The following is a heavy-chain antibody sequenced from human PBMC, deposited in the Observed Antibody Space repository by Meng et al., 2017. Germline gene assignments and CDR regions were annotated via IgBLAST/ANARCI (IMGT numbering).Heavy chain of an antibody. Sequence: ASVKVSCKASGYSFTGYYMHWVRRAPGQGLEWMGRINPNSGGTNYAQKFQGRVTMTRDTSISTAYMELSRLGSDDTAVFYCARRVGFGQDGMDVWGQGPTVPVSS. CDR3: ARRVGFGQDGMDV. CDR2: INPNSGGT. D-gene: IGHD3-10*01. J-gene: IGHJ6*02. CDR1: GYSFTGYY. V-gene: IGHV1-2*06.